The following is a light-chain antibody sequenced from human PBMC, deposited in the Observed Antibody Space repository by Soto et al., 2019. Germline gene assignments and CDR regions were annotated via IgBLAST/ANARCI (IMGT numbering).Light chain of an antibody. V-gene: IGLV2-14*01. CDR2: EVT. CDR1: SSDVGGYNY. CDR3: SSYAGGNNLV. J-gene: IGLJ2*01. Sequence: QSVLTQPASVSGSPGQSITISCTGTSSDVGGYNYVSWYQQHPGKAPKLMIYEVTNRPSGISNRFSGSKSANTASLSISGLQAEDEAHYYCSSYAGGNNLVFGGGTKLTVL.